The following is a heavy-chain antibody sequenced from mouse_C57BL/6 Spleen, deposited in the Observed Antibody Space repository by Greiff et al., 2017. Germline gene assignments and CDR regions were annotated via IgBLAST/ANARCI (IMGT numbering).Heavy chain of an antibody. CDR2: ISSGSSTI. CDR3: ARPGYYYGSSYMSAMDY. Sequence: VQLKESGGGLVKPGGSLKLSCAASGFTFSDYGMHWVRQAPEKGLEWVAYISSGSSTIYYADTVKGRFTISRDNAKNTLFLQMTSLRSEDTAMYYCARPGYYYGSSYMSAMDYWGQGTSVTVSS. V-gene: IGHV5-17*01. CDR1: GFTFSDYG. J-gene: IGHJ4*01. D-gene: IGHD1-1*01.